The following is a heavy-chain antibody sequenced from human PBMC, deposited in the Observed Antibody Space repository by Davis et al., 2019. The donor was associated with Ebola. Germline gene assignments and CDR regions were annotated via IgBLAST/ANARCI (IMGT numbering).Heavy chain of an antibody. Sequence: GGSLRLSCAASGFTVSSNYMSWVRQAPGKGLEWVSVIYSGGSTYYADSVKGRFTISRDNSKNTLYLQMNSLRTEDTAVYYCAREAGRGYHIDYWGQGTLVTVSS. CDR3: AREAGRGYHIDY. CDR2: IYSGGST. CDR1: GFTVSSNY. V-gene: IGHV3-53*01. D-gene: IGHD3-22*01. J-gene: IGHJ4*02.